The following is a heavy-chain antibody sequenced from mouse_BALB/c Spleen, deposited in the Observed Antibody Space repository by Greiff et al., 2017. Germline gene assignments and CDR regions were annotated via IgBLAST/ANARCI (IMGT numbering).Heavy chain of an antibody. CDR2: IRSKSNNYAT. V-gene: IGHV10-1*02. CDR1: GFTFNTYA. Sequence: EVQRVESGGGLVQPKGSLKLSCAASGFTFNTYAMNWVRQAPGKGLEWVARIRSKSNNYATYYADSVKDRFTISRDDSQSMLYLQMNNLKTEDTAMYYCVRHGYYGSSYWFDYWGQGTTLTVSS. D-gene: IGHD1-1*01. CDR3: VRHGYYGSSYWFDY. J-gene: IGHJ2*01.